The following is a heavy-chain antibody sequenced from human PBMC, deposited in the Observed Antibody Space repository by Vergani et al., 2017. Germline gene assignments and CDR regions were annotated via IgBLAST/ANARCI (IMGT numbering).Heavy chain of an antibody. Sequence: QVQLQESGPGLVKPSQTLSLTCTVSGGSISSYYWSWIRQPPGKGLEWIGYIYYSGSTNYNPSLKSRVTISVDTSKNQFSLKLSSVTAADTAVYYCAGDGAHYYDSSVSLGRYFELWGGGTLVTVSS. CDR3: AGDGAHYYDSSVSLGRYFEL. CDR1: GGSISSYY. J-gene: IGHJ2*01. CDR2: IYYSGST. V-gene: IGHV4-59*01. D-gene: IGHD3-22*01.